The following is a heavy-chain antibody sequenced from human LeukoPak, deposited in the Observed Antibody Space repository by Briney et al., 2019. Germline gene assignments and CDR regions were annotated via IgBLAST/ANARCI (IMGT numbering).Heavy chain of an antibody. CDR3: ARRVGATGAVVFDY. CDR1: GYSFTSYW. D-gene: IGHD1-26*01. V-gene: IGHV5-51*01. Sequence: GESLKISCKGSGYSFTSYWIGWVRQMPGKGLEWMGMIHPGDSDIRYSPSFQGQVSISADKSISTAYLQWSSLKTSDTAMYYCARRVGATGAVVFDYWGQGTLVTVSS. J-gene: IGHJ4*02. CDR2: IHPGDSDI.